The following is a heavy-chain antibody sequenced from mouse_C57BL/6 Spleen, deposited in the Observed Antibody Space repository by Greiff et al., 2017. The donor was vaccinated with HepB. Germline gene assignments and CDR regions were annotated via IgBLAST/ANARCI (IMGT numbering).Heavy chain of an antibody. D-gene: IGHD1-1*01. CDR3: AKSYSSSYGYFDV. CDR1: GFTFSDYG. Sequence: EVHLVESGGGLVKPGGSLKLSCAASGFTFSDYGMHWVRQAPEKGLEWVAYISSGSSTIYYADTVKGRFTISRDNAKNTLFLQMTSLRSGDTAMDYCAKSYSSSYGYFDVWGTGTTVTVSS. CDR2: ISSGSSTI. J-gene: IGHJ1*03. V-gene: IGHV5-17*01.